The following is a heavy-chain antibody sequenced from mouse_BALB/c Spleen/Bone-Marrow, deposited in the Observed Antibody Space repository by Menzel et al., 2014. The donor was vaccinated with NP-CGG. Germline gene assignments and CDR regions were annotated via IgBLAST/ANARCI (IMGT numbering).Heavy chain of an antibody. Sequence: QVQLQQSGAELVKPGASVKMSCKASGYTFTSYWMHWVKQRPGQGLEWIGVIDPSDSYTSYNQKFKGKATLTVDTSSSTAYMQLSSLTSEDSAAYYCTRWGTTVVAYYAMDYWGQGTSVTVSS. CDR1: GYTFTSYW. J-gene: IGHJ4*01. V-gene: IGHV1S127*01. D-gene: IGHD1-1*01. CDR3: TRWGTTVVAYYAMDY. CDR2: IDPSDSYT.